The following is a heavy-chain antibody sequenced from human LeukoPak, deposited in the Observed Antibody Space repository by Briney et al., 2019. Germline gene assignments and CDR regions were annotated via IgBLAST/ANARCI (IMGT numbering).Heavy chain of an antibody. Sequence: PSVKVSCKASGYTFTGYYMHWVRQAPGQGLEGMGWINPNSGGTNYAQKFQGRVTMTRDTSISTAYTELSRLRSDDTAVYYCARFSMVRGVIMAFDYWGQGTLVTVSS. CDR2: INPNSGGT. D-gene: IGHD3-10*01. CDR3: ARFSMVRGVIMAFDY. V-gene: IGHV1-2*02. CDR1: GYTFTGYY. J-gene: IGHJ4*02.